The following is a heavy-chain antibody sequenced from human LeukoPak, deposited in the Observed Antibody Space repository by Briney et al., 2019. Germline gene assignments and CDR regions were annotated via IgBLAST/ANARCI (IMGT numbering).Heavy chain of an antibody. Sequence: GGSLRLSCAASGFTFSSYSMNWVRQAPGGGLEWVAVTSYDGTTTYYADSVKGRFTISRDNSKNTVFLQMSSLTGEDTAVYYCARDYCSAADCYLIYYGMDVWGQGTTVTVSS. CDR2: TSYDGTTT. CDR3: ARDYCSAADCYLIYYGMDV. CDR1: GFTFSSYS. D-gene: IGHD2-15*01. V-gene: IGHV3-30*03. J-gene: IGHJ6*02.